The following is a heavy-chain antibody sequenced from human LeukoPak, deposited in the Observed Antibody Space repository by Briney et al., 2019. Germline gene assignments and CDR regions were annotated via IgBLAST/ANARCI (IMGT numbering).Heavy chain of an antibody. CDR1: GFTFSGFG. V-gene: IGHV3-30*02. CDR2: IRYDGSNK. Sequence: PGGSLRLSCAASGFTFSGFGMHWVRQAPGKGLEWVAFIRYDGSNKYYADSVKGRFTISRDNSKNTLYLQMNSLRAEDTAVYYCAKVLTPFGYAFDIWGQGTMVTVSS. D-gene: IGHD3-10*01. CDR3: AKVLTPFGYAFDI. J-gene: IGHJ3*02.